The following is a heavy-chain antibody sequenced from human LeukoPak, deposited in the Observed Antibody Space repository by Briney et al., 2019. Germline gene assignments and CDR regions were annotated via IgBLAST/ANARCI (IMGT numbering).Heavy chain of an antibody. CDR1: GFSLSTSGMC. D-gene: IGHD6-13*01. CDR2: IDWDDDK. J-gene: IGHJ6*03. CDR3: ARGYSTVYYYYMDV. Sequence: SGPTLVXPTQTLTLTCTFSGFSLSTSGMCVSWIRQPPGKALEWLARIDWDDDKYYRTSLKTRLTISKDTSKNQVVLTMTNMDPVDTATYYCARGYSTVYYYYMDVWGKGTTVTVSS. V-gene: IGHV2-70*11.